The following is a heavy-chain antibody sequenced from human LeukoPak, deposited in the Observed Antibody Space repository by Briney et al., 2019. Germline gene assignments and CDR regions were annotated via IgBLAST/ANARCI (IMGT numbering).Heavy chain of an antibody. CDR2: ISGSGNTI. J-gene: IGHJ5*02. CDR3: ARDLEQQLVLGRFDP. CDR1: AFTFSDYY. Sequence: PGGSLSLSCAASAFTFSDYYMNWIRQAAGKGLEWISYISGSGNTIYQADSVKCRFIISRDNAKTALFLQMISLSADDTAVYYCARDLEQQLVLGRFDPWGQGTLVIVSS. V-gene: IGHV3-11*01. D-gene: IGHD6-13*01.